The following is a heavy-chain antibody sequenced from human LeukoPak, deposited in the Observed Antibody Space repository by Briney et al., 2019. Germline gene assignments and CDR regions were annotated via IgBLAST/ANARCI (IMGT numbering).Heavy chain of an antibody. J-gene: IGHJ6*03. V-gene: IGHV1-18*01. D-gene: IGHD2-15*01. Sequence: ASVKGSCKASGYTFTSYGISWVRQAPGQGLEWMGWISAYNGNTNYAQKLQGRVTMTTDTSTSTAYMELRSLRSDDTAVYYCARVAFLHCSGGSCYSLGYYYYYMDVWGKGTTVTVSS. CDR1: GYTFTSYG. CDR2: ISAYNGNT. CDR3: ARVAFLHCSGGSCYSLGYYYYYMDV.